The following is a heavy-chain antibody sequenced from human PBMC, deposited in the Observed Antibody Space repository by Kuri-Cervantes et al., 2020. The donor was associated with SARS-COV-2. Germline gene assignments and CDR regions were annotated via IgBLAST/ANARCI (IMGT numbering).Heavy chain of an antibody. CDR3: ARRTRNWFDP. Sequence: GSLRLSCTVSGGSISSSSYYWGWIRQPPGKGLEWIGSIYYSGSTNYNPSLKSRVTISVDRSKNQFSLKVRSVTAADTAVYFCARRTRNWFDPWGQGTPVTVSS. J-gene: IGHJ5*02. D-gene: IGHD3-3*01. CDR1: GGSISSSSYY. V-gene: IGHV4-39*07. CDR2: IYYSGST.